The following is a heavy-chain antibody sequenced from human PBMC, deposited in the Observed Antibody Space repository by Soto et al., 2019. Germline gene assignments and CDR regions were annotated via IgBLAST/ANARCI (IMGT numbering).Heavy chain of an antibody. Sequence: GGSLRLSCAASGFTFSNYAMHWVRQAPGKGLEYVSAISSNGGSTYYANSVKGRFTISRDNSKNTLYLQMGSLRAEDMAVYYCARSPGRILEWLLYFDYWGQGTLVTVSS. J-gene: IGHJ4*02. CDR3: ARSPGRILEWLLYFDY. V-gene: IGHV3-64*01. D-gene: IGHD3-3*01. CDR1: GFTFSNYA. CDR2: ISSNGGST.